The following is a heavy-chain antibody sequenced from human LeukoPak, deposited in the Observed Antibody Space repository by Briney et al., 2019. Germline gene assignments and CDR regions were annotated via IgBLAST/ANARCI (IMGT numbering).Heavy chain of an antibody. Sequence: ASVKVSCKASGYTFTSYGISWVRQAPGQGLEWMGWISAYNGNTNYAQKLQGRVTMTTDTSTSTAYMELRSLRSEDTAVYYCARGGCSSTSCYPPPPNWFDPWGQGTLVTVSS. D-gene: IGHD2-2*01. V-gene: IGHV1-18*04. J-gene: IGHJ5*02. CDR2: ISAYNGNT. CDR3: ARGGCSSTSCYPPPPNWFDP. CDR1: GYTFTSYG.